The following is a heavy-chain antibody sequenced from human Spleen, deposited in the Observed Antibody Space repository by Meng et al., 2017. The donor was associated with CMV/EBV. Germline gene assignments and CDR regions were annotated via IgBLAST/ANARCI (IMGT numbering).Heavy chain of an antibody. CDR1: GYTFTSYG. CDR3: ARGQDLLWSSDYYYGMDV. J-gene: IGHJ6*02. CDR2: ISAYNGNT. D-gene: IGHD3-10*01. Sequence: ASVKVSCKASGYTFTSYGISWVRQAPGQGLEWMGWISAYNGNTNYAQKLQGRVTMTTDTSTSTAYMELRSLRSDDTAVYYCARGQDLLWSSDYYYGMDVWGQGTTVTVSS. V-gene: IGHV1-18*01.